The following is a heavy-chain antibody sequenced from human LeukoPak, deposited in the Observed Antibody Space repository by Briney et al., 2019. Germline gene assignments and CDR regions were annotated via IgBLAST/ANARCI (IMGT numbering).Heavy chain of an antibody. CDR1: GFIFRDYY. J-gene: IGHJ4*02. CDR2: ISHSSSTI. D-gene: IGHD6-19*01. Sequence: GGSLRLSCAASGFIFRDYYMSWIRQAPGKGLEWVSYISHSSSTIHYADSVRGRFTISRDNAKNSLYLQMNSLRAEDTAVYYCAVNSGWYGDWGQGTLVTVSS. CDR3: AVNSGWYGD. V-gene: IGHV3-11*04.